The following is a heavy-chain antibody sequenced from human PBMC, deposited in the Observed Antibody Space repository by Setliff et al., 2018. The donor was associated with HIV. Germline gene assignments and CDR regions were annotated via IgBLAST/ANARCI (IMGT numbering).Heavy chain of an antibody. J-gene: IGHJ4*02. CDR1: GDFVSRNC. CDR2: TCNGVAI. CDR3: AQNYGWSMCY. V-gene: IGHV4-4*02. Sequence: TLSLTCAVSGDFVSRNCWSWVRQSLEKGLEWIGETCNGVAINLNPFLRGRVIMSVDPPRNQFSLQVASVTAADTAVYHCAQNYGWSMCYWGQGVLVTVSS. D-gene: IGHD2-8*02.